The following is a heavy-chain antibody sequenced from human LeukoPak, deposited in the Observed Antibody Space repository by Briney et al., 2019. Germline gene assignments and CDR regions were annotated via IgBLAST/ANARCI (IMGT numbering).Heavy chain of an antibody. Sequence: QSGGSLRLSCAASGFTFRSYGMHWVRQAPGKGLEWVALIRYDGSNKYYADSVKGRFTLSRDNSKNTLYLQMNSLRAEDTAVYYCAKDLARGYSYGRHGYYMDVWGKGTTVTISS. J-gene: IGHJ6*03. CDR1: GFTFRSYG. V-gene: IGHV3-30*02. D-gene: IGHD5-18*01. CDR3: AKDLARGYSYGRHGYYMDV. CDR2: IRYDGSNK.